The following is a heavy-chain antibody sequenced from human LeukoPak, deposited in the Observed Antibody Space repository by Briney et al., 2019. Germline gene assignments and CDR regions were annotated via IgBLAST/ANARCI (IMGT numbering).Heavy chain of an antibody. CDR2: IYPGDSDT. CDR1: GYSFTSYW. V-gene: IGHV5-51*01. CDR3: ARLAVAGVYYFDY. D-gene: IGHD6-19*01. Sequence: GESLKISCKGSGYSFTSYWIGWVRQMPGKGLEWMGIIYPGDSDTRYSPSFQGQVTISADKSISTAYLQRSSLKASDTAMYYCARLAVAGVYYFDYWGQGTLVTVSS. J-gene: IGHJ4*02.